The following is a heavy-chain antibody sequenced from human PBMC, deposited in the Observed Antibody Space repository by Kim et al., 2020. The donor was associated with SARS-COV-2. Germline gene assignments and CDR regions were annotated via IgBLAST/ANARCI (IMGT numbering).Heavy chain of an antibody. J-gene: IGHJ6*03. CDR1: GYTFTSYY. CDR2: INPSGGST. D-gene: IGHD2-15*01. CDR3: ARVRPYCSGGSCYSSPFDYYYYYMDV. V-gene: IGHV1-46*01. Sequence: ASVKVSCKASGYTFTSYYMHWVRQAPGQGLEWMGIINPSGGSTSYAQKFQGRVTMTRDTSTSTVYMDLSSLRSEDTAVYYCARVRPYCSGGSCYSSPFDYYYYYMDVWGKGTTVTVSS.